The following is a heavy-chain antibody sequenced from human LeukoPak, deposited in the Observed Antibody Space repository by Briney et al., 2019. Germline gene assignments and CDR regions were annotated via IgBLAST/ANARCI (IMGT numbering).Heavy chain of an antibody. J-gene: IGHJ3*02. CDR3: ARAFAFDDYGDPNAFDI. D-gene: IGHD4-17*01. CDR1: GGSISSGSHY. V-gene: IGHV4-30-2*01. CDR2: IYHSGST. Sequence: PSQTLSLTCVVSGGSISSGSHYWSWIRQPPGKGLEGIGYIYHSGSTSYCPSLKSRVTISVDRAKNQFSLTLSSVTAADTAVYYCARAFAFDDYGDPNAFDIWGQGTMVTVSS.